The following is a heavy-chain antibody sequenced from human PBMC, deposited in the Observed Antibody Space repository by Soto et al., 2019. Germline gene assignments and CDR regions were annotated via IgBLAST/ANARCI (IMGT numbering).Heavy chain of an antibody. CDR1: GCTFSSYA. Sequence: SVKVSCKASGCTFSSYAISWVRQAPGQGLEWMGGIIPIFGTANYAQKFQGRVTITADESTSTAYMELSSLRSEDTAVYYCARDSRDSSGYYFDWFDPWGQGTLVTVSS. J-gene: IGHJ5*02. CDR3: ARDSRDSSGYYFDWFDP. CDR2: IIPIFGTA. V-gene: IGHV1-69*13. D-gene: IGHD3-22*01.